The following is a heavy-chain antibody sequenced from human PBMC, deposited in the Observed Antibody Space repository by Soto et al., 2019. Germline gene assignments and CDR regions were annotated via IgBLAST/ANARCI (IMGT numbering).Heavy chain of an antibody. V-gene: IGHV3-48*01. CDR1: GFTFSSYS. D-gene: IGHD6-13*01. CDR2: ISSSSSTI. CDR3: ARHPERIAEIGWFDP. Sequence: EVQLVESGGGLVPRGGSLRLSCAASGFTFSSYSMNWVRQAPGKGLEWVSYISSSSSTIYYADSVKGRFTISRDNAKNSLYLQMNSLRAEDTAVYYCARHPERIAEIGWFDPWGQGTLVTVSS. J-gene: IGHJ5*02.